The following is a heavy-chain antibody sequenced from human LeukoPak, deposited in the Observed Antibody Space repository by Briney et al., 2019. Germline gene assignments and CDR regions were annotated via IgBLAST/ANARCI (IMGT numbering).Heavy chain of an antibody. J-gene: IGHJ4*02. CDR2: ISGSGGRT. Sequence: GGSLRLSCAASGFTFSSYAMTWVRQAPGKGLEWASAISGSGGRTYYADSVKGRFTISRDTSKNTLYLQMNSLRAEDTAVYYCAKDHPDCSSTSCHFDYWGQGTLVTVSS. V-gene: IGHV3-23*01. D-gene: IGHD2-2*01. CDR3: AKDHPDCSSTSCHFDY. CDR1: GFTFSSYA.